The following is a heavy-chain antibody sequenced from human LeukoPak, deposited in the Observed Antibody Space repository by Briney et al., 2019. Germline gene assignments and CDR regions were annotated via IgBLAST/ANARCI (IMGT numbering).Heavy chain of an antibody. CDR1: GGSFSGYY. CDR2: IYYSGST. D-gene: IGHD6-13*01. Sequence: SETLSLTCAVYGGSFSGYYWSWIRQPPGKGLEWIGSIYYSGSTYYNPSLKSRVTISVDTSKNQFSLKLSSVAAADTAMYYCAVPGIAAAGTIDYWGQGTLVTVSS. J-gene: IGHJ4*02. CDR3: AVPGIAAAGTIDY. V-gene: IGHV4-34*01.